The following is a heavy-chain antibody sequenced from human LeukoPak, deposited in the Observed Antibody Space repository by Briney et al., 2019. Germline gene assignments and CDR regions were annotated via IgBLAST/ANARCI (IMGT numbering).Heavy chain of an antibody. Sequence: GGSLRLSCAASGFTFSSYSMNWVRQAPGKGLEWVSYISSSSTIYYADSVKGRFTISRDNAKNSLYLQMNSLRAEDTAVYYCARAEGTAMAYFDYWGQGTLVTVSS. CDR2: ISSSSTI. V-gene: IGHV3-48*04. CDR1: GFTFSSYS. J-gene: IGHJ4*02. D-gene: IGHD5-18*01. CDR3: ARAEGTAMAYFDY.